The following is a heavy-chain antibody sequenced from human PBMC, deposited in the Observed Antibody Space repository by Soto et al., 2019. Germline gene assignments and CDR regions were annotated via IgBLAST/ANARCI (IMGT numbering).Heavy chain of an antibody. V-gene: IGHV3-9*01. CDR1: GFTFHDYA. Sequence: GGSLRLSCAASGFTFHDYAMHWVRQGQGTGLEWVPGITWNSCSIDYADSVQGRFTISRDNAKNSLYLQMNSLRPEXXALYXFATVIRTYISGCTYFDYWGHXTLVTVSS. J-gene: IGHJ4*01. D-gene: IGHD6-19*01. CDR3: ATVIRTYISGCTYFDY. CDR2: ITWNSCSI.